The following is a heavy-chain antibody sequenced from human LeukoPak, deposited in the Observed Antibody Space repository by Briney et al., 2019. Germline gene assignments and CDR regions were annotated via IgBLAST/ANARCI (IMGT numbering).Heavy chain of an antibody. CDR2: MNPNSGNT. J-gene: IGHJ5*02. Sequence: ASVKVSCKASGYTLTSYDIKWVRQATGQGLEWMGWMNPNSGNTGYAQKFQGRVTMTRNTSISTAYMELSSLRSEDTAVYYCAKIRRIAARPAWFDPWGQGTLVTVSS. CDR1: GYTLTSYD. D-gene: IGHD6-6*01. V-gene: IGHV1-8*01. CDR3: AKIRRIAARPAWFDP.